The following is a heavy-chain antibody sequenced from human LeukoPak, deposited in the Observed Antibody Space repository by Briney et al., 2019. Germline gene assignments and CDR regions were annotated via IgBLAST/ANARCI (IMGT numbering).Heavy chain of an antibody. CDR1: GFTFSTYW. V-gene: IGHV3-7*01. J-gene: IGHJ4*02. CDR3: ASPYSNGWDLDY. CDR2: IKQDGSEK. D-gene: IGHD6-19*01. Sequence: PGGSLRLSCAASGFTFSTYWMSWVRQAPGKGLEWVANIKQDGSEKYYVDSVKGRFTISRDNAKNSLYLQMNSLRAEDTAVYYCASPYSNGWDLDYWGQGTLVTVSS.